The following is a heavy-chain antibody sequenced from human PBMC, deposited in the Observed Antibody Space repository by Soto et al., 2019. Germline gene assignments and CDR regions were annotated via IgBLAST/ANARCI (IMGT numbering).Heavy chain of an antibody. CDR3: ARGIATGQLDP. CDR1: GYTFTTYT. Sequence: QVQLVQSGAEVKKPGASVMLSCKASGYTFTTYTMNWVRQAPGQRLEWMGWINPVNGNTKSSQKFQDRVIITRDTSASTAYMELRSLRSVDTAVYYCARGIATGQLDPWGQGTLVIVSS. D-gene: IGHD6-13*01. J-gene: IGHJ5*02. V-gene: IGHV1-3*01. CDR2: INPVNGNT.